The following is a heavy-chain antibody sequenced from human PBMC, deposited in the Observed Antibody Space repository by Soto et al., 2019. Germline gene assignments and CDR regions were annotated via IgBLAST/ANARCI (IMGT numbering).Heavy chain of an antibody. CDR3: ARDDSSWYNIGYYYYGMDV. Sequence: SETLSLTCTVSGGSISSSSYYWGWIRQPPGKGLEWIGSIYYSGSTYYNPSLKSRVTISVDTSKNQFSLKLSSVTAADTAVYYCARDDSSWYNIGYYYYGMDVWGQGTMVTVSS. CDR1: GGSISSSSYY. CDR2: IYYSGST. V-gene: IGHV4-39*07. J-gene: IGHJ6*02. D-gene: IGHD6-13*01.